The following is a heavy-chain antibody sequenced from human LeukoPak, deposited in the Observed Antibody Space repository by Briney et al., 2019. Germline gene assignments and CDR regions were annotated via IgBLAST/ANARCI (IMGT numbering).Heavy chain of an antibody. V-gene: IGHV4-4*07. CDR3: ARAPARATVTYYYYYMDV. CDR2: IYTSGST. CDR1: GGSISRYY. Sequence: PSETLSLTCTVSGGSISRYYWSWIRQPAGKGLEWIGRIYTSGSTNYNPSLKSRVTMSVDTSKNQFSLKLSSVTAADTAVYYCARAPARATVTYYYYYMDVWGKGTTVTVSS. J-gene: IGHJ6*03. D-gene: IGHD4-17*01.